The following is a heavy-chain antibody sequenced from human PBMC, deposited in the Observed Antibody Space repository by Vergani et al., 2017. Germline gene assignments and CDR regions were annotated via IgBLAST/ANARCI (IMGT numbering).Heavy chain of an antibody. D-gene: IGHD3-22*01. CDR1: GGSISSYY. Sequence: QVQLQESGPGLVKPSETLSLTCTVSGGSISSYYWRWIRQPPGKGLEWIGYIYYSGSTNYNPSLKSRVTISVDTSKNQFSLKLSSVTAADTAVYYCARDPTYYYDSSGYSFRFKGAFDIWGQATMVTVSS. CDR3: ARDPTYYYDSSGYSFRFKGAFDI. CDR2: IYYSGST. J-gene: IGHJ3*02. V-gene: IGHV4-59*01.